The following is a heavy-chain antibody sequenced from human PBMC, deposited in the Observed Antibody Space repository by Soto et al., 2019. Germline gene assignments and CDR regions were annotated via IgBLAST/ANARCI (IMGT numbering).Heavy chain of an antibody. CDR3: ARIESIARNWFDP. V-gene: IGHV5-10-1*01. CDR2: IDPVDSYV. Sequence: PVESLKISCKTSGFSFTNYWISWVRHVPGKGLEWMGNIDPVDSYVNYSPSFQGHVTFSVDTSISTAFLHWSSLQASDSATYFCARIESIARNWFDPWGQGTLVTVSS. D-gene: IGHD6-13*01. J-gene: IGHJ5*02. CDR1: GFSFTNYW.